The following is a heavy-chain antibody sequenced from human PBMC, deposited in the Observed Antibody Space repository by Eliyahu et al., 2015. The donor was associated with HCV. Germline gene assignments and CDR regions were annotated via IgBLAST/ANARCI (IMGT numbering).Heavy chain of an antibody. D-gene: IGHD6-19*01. V-gene: IGHV1-2*02. CDR1: GYTFXGXY. Sequence: QVQLVQSGAEVKKPGASVKVXCXASGYTFXGXYMHWVRXAPGQGLEWMGWSNPNSGGTNYAQKFQGRVTMTRDTSISTAYMELSRLRSDDTAVYYCAREGSSSGWRGHYYYGMDVWGQGTTVTVSS. CDR3: AREGSSSGWRGHYYYGMDV. CDR2: SNPNSGGT. J-gene: IGHJ6*02.